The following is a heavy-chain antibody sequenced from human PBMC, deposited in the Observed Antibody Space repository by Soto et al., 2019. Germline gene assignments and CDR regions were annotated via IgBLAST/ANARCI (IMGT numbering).Heavy chain of an antibody. D-gene: IGHD3-3*01. CDR2: ISYDGSNK. J-gene: IGHJ6*02. Sequence: QVQLVESGGGVVQPGRSLRLSCAASGFNFSSYAMHWVRQAPGKGLEWVAVISYDGSNKYYADSVKGRFTISRDNSKKTLYLQMNSLRAEDTAVYYCARDHVTIFGVVRGFSYYGMDVWGQGNTVNVSS. V-gene: IGHV3-30-3*01. CDR1: GFNFSSYA. CDR3: ARDHVTIFGVVRGFSYYGMDV.